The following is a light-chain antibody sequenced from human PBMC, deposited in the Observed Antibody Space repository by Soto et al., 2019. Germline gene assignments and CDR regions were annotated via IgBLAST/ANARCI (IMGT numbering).Light chain of an antibody. J-gene: IGLJ1*01. CDR2: DVS. Sequence: QSALTQPACVSGSPGQSITISCTGTSSDVGGYNYVSWYQQHPGKAPKLIVYDVSNRPSGVSNRFSGSKSGNTASLTISGLQAEDEADYYCSSYTGSSTLYVFGTGTKVTVL. V-gene: IGLV2-14*01. CDR3: SSYTGSSTLYV. CDR1: SSDVGGYNY.